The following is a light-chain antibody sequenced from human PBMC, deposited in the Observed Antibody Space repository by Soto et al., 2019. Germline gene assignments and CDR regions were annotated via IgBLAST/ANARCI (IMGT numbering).Light chain of an antibody. J-gene: IGLJ1*01. CDR3: QSFDSSLNGGI. Sequence: QSVLTQPPSVSGAPGRRVTISCTGSSSNIGAGFDVHWYQQLPGTAPKLLIYGDDNRPSGVPDRFSGSKSGTSASLAITGLQAEDEADYFCQSFDSSLNGGIFGSGTKVTVL. V-gene: IGLV1-40*01. CDR2: GDD. CDR1: SSNIGAGFD.